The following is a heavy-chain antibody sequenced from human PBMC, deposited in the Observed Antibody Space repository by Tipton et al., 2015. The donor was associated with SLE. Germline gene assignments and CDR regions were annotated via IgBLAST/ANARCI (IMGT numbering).Heavy chain of an antibody. CDR1: GGSISNYY. D-gene: IGHD2-21*02. CDR2: VHSSGST. Sequence: TLSLTCSVSGGSISNYYWTWIRQPAGKGLQWVGRVHSSGSTKYDPSLKSRVTMSLDTSKNQFSLTMNSVTAADTAVYYCARRRGSANWYSRYGMDVWGQGTAVTVSS. V-gene: IGHV4-4*07. CDR3: ARRRGSANWYSRYGMDV. J-gene: IGHJ6*02.